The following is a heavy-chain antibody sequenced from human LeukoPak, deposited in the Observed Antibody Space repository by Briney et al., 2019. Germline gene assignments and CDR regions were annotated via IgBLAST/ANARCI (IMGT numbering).Heavy chain of an antibody. J-gene: IGHJ6*02. V-gene: IGHV1-18*01. D-gene: IGHD3-10*01. CDR2: ISAYNGNT. Sequence: ASVKVSCKASGYTFTSYGISWVRQAPGQGLEWMGWISAYNGNTNYAQKLQGRVTMTTDTSTSTAYMELRSLRSDDTAVYYCARDRIGGSGSYYYYGMDVWGQGTTVTVSS. CDR3: ARDRIGGSGSYYYYGMDV. CDR1: GYTFTSYG.